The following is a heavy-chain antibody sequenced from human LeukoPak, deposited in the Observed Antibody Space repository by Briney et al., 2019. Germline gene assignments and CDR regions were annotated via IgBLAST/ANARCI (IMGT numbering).Heavy chain of an antibody. Sequence: GGSLRLSCAASGFTVSSNYMSWVRQAPGKGLEWVSVIYSGGSTYYADSVKGRFTISRDNSKNTLYLQMNSLRAEDTAVYYCARENYYGSGTNWFDPWGQGTLVTVSS. CDR2: IYSGGST. V-gene: IGHV3-53*01. CDR3: ARENYYGSGTNWFDP. D-gene: IGHD3-10*01. CDR1: GFTVSSNY. J-gene: IGHJ5*02.